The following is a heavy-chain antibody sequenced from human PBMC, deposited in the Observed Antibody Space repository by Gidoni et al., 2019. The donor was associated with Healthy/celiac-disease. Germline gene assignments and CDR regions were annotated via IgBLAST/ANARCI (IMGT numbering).Heavy chain of an antibody. Sequence: QITLKESGPTLVKPTQTLTLTCTFSGFSLSTSGVGVGWIRQPPGKALEWLALIYWDDDKRYSPSLKSRLTITKDTSKNQVVLTMTNMDPVDTATYYCAHRRAMVQGVKNQNWFDPWGQGTLVTVSS. CDR2: IYWDDDK. D-gene: IGHD3-10*01. CDR3: AHRRAMVQGVKNQNWFDP. CDR1: GFSLSTSGVG. V-gene: IGHV2-5*02. J-gene: IGHJ5*02.